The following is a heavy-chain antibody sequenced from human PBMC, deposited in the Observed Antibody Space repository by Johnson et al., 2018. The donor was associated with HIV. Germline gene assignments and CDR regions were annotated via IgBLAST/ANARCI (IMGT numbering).Heavy chain of an antibody. CDR2: ITWHGGST. J-gene: IGHJ3*02. CDR3: ARLIGYDISGKAFDM. D-gene: IGHD3-22*01. CDR1: GFTFDDYG. V-gene: IGHV3-20*04. Sequence: MLLVESGGGVVRPGGSLRLSCAASGFTFDDYGMSWVRQGPGKGLEWVSDITWHGGSTDYAESVKGRFTISRDNSKNYLYLQMNSLRAEDTALYYCARLIGYDISGKAFDMWGQGTMVIVSS.